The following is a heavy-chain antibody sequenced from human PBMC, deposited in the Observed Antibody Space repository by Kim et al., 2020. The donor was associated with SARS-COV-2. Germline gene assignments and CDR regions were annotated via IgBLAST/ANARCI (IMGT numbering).Heavy chain of an antibody. CDR1: GGSISSYY. CDR2: IYYSGST. Sequence: SETLSLTCTVSGGSISSYYWSWIRQPPGKGLEWIGYIYYSGSTNYNPSLKSRVTISVDTSKNQFSLKLSSVTAADTAVYYCARHASGPGYSSRVRSHLDYWGQGTLVTVSS. V-gene: IGHV4-59*08. D-gene: IGHD6-13*01. CDR3: ARHASGPGYSSRVRSHLDY. J-gene: IGHJ4*02.